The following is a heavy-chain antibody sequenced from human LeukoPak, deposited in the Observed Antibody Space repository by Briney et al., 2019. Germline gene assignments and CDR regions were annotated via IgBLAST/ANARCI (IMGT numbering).Heavy chain of an antibody. CDR1: GFDFNIYA. V-gene: IGHV3-23*01. CDR2: IGASGSGT. J-gene: IGHJ4*02. CDR3: AKPVALLMVYAMDY. D-gene: IGHD2-8*01. Sequence: GGSLRLSCAASGFDSGFDFNIYAMTWDRPAPGQGLEWVSTIGASGSGTDCTDSVKGRFTISRDNLKKTLSLEMTSLRVEDTAIYYCAKPVALLMVYAMDYWGQGTLVTVSS.